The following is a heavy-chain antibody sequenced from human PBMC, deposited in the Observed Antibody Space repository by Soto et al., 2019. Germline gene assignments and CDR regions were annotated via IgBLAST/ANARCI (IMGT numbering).Heavy chain of an antibody. V-gene: IGHV3-23*01. CDR2: ISASGDIT. J-gene: IGHJ4*02. CDR3: AKDGGVYSSGWPY. Sequence: PGGSLRLSCAASGFTFTTYAMRWVRQAPGKGLEWVSAISASGDITYYADSVKGRFTISRDSSKNTLYLQMNGLRAEDTAIYYCAKDGGVYSSGWPYWGQGTLVTVSS. D-gene: IGHD6-19*01. CDR1: GFTFTTYA.